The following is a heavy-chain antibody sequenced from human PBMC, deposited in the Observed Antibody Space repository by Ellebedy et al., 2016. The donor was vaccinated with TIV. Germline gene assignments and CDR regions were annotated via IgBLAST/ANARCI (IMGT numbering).Heavy chain of an antibody. CDR2: IYSGGST. CDR1: GFTVSSNY. CDR3: ARGMLGYCSGGSCLVDY. V-gene: IGHV3-53*01. J-gene: IGHJ4*02. D-gene: IGHD2-15*01. Sequence: PGGSLRLSCAASGFTVSSNYMSWVRQAPGKGLEWVSVIYSGGSTYYADSVKGRFTISRDNSKNTLYLQMNSLRAEDTAVYYCARGMLGYCSGGSCLVDYWGQGTLVTVSS.